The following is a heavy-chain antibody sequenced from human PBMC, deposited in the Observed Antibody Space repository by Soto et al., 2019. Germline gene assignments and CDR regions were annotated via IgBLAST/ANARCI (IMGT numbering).Heavy chain of an antibody. Sequence: EEQLVQSGAEVKEPGESLRISCRGSAYTFTNYWISWVSQMPGKGLEWMGRIDPSDSYTDYSPSFQGHVTIMADKSSSTAFLQWSSLKASDTAMYYCARRCRSPRCYSGPDAFDIWGQGTVVTVSS. J-gene: IGHJ3*02. D-gene: IGHD2-2*02. CDR3: ARRCRSPRCYSGPDAFDI. CDR2: IDPSDSYT. V-gene: IGHV5-10-1*01. CDR1: AYTFTNYW.